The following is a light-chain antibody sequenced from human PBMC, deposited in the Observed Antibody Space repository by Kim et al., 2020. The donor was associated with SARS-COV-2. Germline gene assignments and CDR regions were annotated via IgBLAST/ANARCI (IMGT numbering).Light chain of an antibody. CDR2: EVT. CDR3: CSYAGSYTYV. J-gene: IGLJ1*01. Sequence: QSVLTQPASVSRSPGQSITISCTGTSSDVGSYDLVSWYQQHPGKAPKFIIYEVTKRPSGVSNRFSGSKSGNTASLTISGLQAEDDADYYCCSYAGSYTYVFGSGTKVTVL. CDR1: SSDVGSYDL. V-gene: IGLV2-23*02.